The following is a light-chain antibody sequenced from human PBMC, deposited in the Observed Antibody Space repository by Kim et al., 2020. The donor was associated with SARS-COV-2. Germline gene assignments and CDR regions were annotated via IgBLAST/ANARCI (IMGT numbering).Light chain of an antibody. CDR3: AAWDASVTAWV. V-gene: IGLV10-54*01. J-gene: IGLJ3*02. CDR2: RDK. CDR1: SDNVGAQG. Sequence: QTATSTCTGNSDNVGAQGAAWLQQSQGHPPKLLFYRDKNRPSGGSERFSASGSGNTASLTIVGLQPEDEADYYCAAWDASVTAWVFGGGTQLTVL.